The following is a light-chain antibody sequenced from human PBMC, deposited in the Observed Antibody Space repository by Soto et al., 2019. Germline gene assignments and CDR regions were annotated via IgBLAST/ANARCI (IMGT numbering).Light chain of an antibody. Sequence: SMFTQSPRTPSLSPGERVTLSFMASQSVTSSYLAWYQQKPGQTPRLLIYGASSRATGIPDRFSGSGSGTDFTLTISRLEPEDFAVYYCQQYGSSPSAFGQGTKVDIK. J-gene: IGKJ1*01. V-gene: IGKV3-20*01. CDR2: GAS. CDR1: QSVTSSY. CDR3: QQYGSSPSA.